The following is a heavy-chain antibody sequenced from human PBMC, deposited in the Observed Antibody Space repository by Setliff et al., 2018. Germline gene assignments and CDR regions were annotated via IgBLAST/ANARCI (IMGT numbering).Heavy chain of an antibody. CDR1: GYSFSDFY. J-gene: IGHJ5*02. CDR2: INPKSGVT. CDR3: ARDGISWLNWLDP. Sequence: ASVKVSCKASGYSFSDFYIHWVRQVPGRGPEWMGSINPKSGVTRYVQKFQGRVTITRDTSISTAYMELSSLRSDDTAVYYCARDGISWLNWLDPWGQGTPGTVSS. D-gene: IGHD6-13*01. V-gene: IGHV1-2*02.